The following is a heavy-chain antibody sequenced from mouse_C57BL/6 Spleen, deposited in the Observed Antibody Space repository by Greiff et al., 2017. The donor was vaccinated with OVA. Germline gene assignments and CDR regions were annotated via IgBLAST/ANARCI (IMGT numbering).Heavy chain of an antibody. V-gene: IGHV1-18*01. J-gene: IGHJ1*03. CDR2: INPNNGGT. Sequence: VQLQQSGPELVKPGASVKIPCKASGYTFTDYNMDWVKQSHGKSLEWIGDINPNNGGTIYNQKFKGKATLTVDKSSSTAYMELRSLTSEDTAVYYWASRGSSPWYFDVWGTGTTVTVSS. CDR3: ASRGSSPWYFDV. CDR1: GYTFTDYN. D-gene: IGHD1-1*01.